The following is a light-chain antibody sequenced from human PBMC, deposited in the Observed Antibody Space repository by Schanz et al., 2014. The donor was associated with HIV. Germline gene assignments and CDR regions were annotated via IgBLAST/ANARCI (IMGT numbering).Light chain of an antibody. CDR2: GAS. Sequence: ESVLTQSPGTLSLSPGERATLSCRASQSVSTYLAWYQHRPGQAPRLLIYGASSRATGIPDRFSGSGSGTDFTLTINRLEPEDFAVYYCQQYGGSPTFGQGTKVEIK. CDR1: QSVSTY. V-gene: IGKV3-20*01. CDR3: QQYGGSPT. J-gene: IGKJ1*01.